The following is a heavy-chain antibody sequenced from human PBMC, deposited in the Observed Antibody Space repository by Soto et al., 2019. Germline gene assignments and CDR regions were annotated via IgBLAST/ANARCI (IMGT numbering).Heavy chain of an antibody. Sequence: QVQLQESGPGLVKPSQTLSLTCTVSGGSISSGGYYWSWIRQHPGKGLEWIGYIYYSGSTYYNPSLKSRVTISVDTSKNRFALKLSSVTAADTAVYYCAGDALTGDRGVPGYWGQGTLVTVSS. CDR1: GGSISSGGYY. V-gene: IGHV4-31*03. D-gene: IGHD7-27*01. J-gene: IGHJ4*02. CDR3: AGDALTGDRGVPGY. CDR2: IYYSGST.